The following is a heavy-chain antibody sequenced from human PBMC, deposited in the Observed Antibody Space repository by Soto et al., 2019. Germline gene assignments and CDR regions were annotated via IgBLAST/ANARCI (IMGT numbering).Heavy chain of an antibody. CDR2: MNPNSDNT. V-gene: IGHV1-8*01. Sequence: GASVKVSCNASGYTFTSYDINCVRQATGQGHEWMGWMNPNSDNTGYAQKLQGRVTMTRNTSISTAYMELSSPRSEDTAVYYCARAYGSSWYYNYYGMYGWGQGTTVTV. CDR3: ARAYGSSWYYNYYGMYG. CDR1: GYTFTSYD. D-gene: IGHD6-13*01. J-gene: IGHJ6*02.